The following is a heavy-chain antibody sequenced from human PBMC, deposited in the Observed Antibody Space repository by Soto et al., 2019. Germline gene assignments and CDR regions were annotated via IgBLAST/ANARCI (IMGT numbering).Heavy chain of an antibody. CDR1: GYSVTSYW. CDR3: ARPYSSSSPGP. CDR2: IYPGDSDT. Sequence: GESQKISCKGCGYSVTSYWIWPEHQMPGKGLEWMGIIYPGDSDTRYSPSFQGQVTISADKSISTAYLQWSSLKASDTAMYYCARPYSSSSPGPWGQGTLVTVSS. V-gene: IGHV5-51*07. D-gene: IGHD6-6*01. J-gene: IGHJ5*02.